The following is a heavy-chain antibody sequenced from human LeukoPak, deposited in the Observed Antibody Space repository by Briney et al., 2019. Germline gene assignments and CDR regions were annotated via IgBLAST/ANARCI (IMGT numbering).Heavy chain of an antibody. V-gene: IGHV3-21*04. D-gene: IGHD3-9*01. CDR3: AKDVDWRQFFDAFDI. CDR1: GFTFSSYS. CDR2: ISSSSSYI. Sequence: PGGSLRLSCAASGFTFSSYSVNWVRQAPGKGLEWVSSISSSSSYIYYADSVKGRFTISRDNAKNSLYLQMNSLRAEDTAIYYCAKDVDWRQFFDAFDIWGQGTLVTVSS. J-gene: IGHJ3*02.